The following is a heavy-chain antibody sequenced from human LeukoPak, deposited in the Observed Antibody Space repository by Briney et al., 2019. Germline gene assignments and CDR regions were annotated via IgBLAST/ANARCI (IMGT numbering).Heavy chain of an antibody. Sequence: ASVKVSCKTSGYPFTSYYIQWLRQAPGQGLEWMGWISFSGVTKYAEKLRGRVTLTRDTSRATAYMELTGLTTDDTAVYYCARDLRLFDYWGQGTLVTVSS. CDR2: ISFSGVT. J-gene: IGHJ4*02. V-gene: IGHV1-2*02. CDR1: GYPFTSYY. CDR3: ARDLRLFDY. D-gene: IGHD3-3*01.